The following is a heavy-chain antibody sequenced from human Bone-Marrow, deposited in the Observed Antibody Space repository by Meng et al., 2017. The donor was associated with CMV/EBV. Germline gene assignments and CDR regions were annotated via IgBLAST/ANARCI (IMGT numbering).Heavy chain of an antibody. D-gene: IGHD2-8*01. CDR2: ISYDGSNK. J-gene: IGHJ6*02. Sequence: GESLKISCVASGFTFSSYAMHWVRQAPGKGLEWVAVISYDGSNKYYADSVKGRFTISRDNSKNTLYLQMNSLRAEDTAVYYCARDRPQIVLMVYASTYYYYYGMDVWGQGNTVNVAS. V-gene: IGHV3-30-3*01. CDR1: GFTFSSYA. CDR3: ARDRPQIVLMVYASTYYYYYGMDV.